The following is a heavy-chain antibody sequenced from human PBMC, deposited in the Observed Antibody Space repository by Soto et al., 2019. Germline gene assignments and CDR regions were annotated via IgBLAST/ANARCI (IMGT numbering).Heavy chain of an antibody. V-gene: IGHV1-69*12. Sequence: QVQLVQSGAEVKKPGSSVKVSCKASGGTFSNYALSWVRQAPGQGLECMGDIIPIFGTTNNAQRFQGRVTITADEATSTAYMELGSLRSEDTAVYYCASRGERDNYDSSGYGWGQGTLVTVSS. CDR2: IIPIFGTT. D-gene: IGHD3-22*01. CDR1: GGTFSNYA. CDR3: ASRGERDNYDSSGYG. J-gene: IGHJ1*01.